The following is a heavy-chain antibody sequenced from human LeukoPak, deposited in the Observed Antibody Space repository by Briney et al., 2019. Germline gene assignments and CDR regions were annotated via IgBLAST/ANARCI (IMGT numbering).Heavy chain of an antibody. CDR1: GGTFSSYA. CDR2: IIPILGIA. Sequence: SVKVSCKAPGGTFSSYAISWVRQAPGQGLEWMGRIIPILGIANYAQKFQGRVTITADKSTSTAYMELSSLRSEDTAVYYCARLQNSGYEYWGQGTLVTVSS. V-gene: IGHV1-69*04. D-gene: IGHD5-12*01. J-gene: IGHJ4*02. CDR3: ARLQNSGYEY.